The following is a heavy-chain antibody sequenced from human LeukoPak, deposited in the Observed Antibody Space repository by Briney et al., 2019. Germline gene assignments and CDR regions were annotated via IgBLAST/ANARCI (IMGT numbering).Heavy chain of an antibody. V-gene: IGHV4-39*07. CDR1: GGSISSSSYY. D-gene: IGHD6-19*01. J-gene: IGHJ4*02. CDR3: ARVKEGVAVAGTLGPVGL. Sequence: SETLSLTCTVSGGSISSSSYYWGWIRQPPGKGLEWIGSIYYSGSTHYNPSLKSRVTISVDTSKNQFSLKLSSVTAADTAVYYCARVKEGVAVAGTLGPVGLWGQGTLVTVSS. CDR2: IYYSGST.